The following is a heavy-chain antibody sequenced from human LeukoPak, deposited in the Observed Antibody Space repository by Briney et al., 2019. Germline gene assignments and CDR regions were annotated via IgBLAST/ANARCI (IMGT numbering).Heavy chain of an antibody. CDR1: GYSISSGHY. J-gene: IGHJ4*02. Sequence: SETLSLTCTVSGYSISSGHYWGWIRQPPGKGLEWIGSIYHSGTTYYNPSLKSRVTISVDTSKNQFSLKLNSVTAADTAVYFCARVVLTQSQIDYWGQGTLVTVSS. V-gene: IGHV4-38-2*02. CDR3: ARVVLTQSQIDY. CDR2: IYHSGTT.